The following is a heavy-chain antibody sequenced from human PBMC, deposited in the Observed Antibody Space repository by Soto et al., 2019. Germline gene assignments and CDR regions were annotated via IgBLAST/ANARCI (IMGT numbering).Heavy chain of an antibody. V-gene: IGHV3-74*01. CDR2: IDSVGTNP. CDR1: GFTFSSYW. J-gene: IGHJ1*01. CDR3: SAYPFQH. Sequence: GESLKISCAASGFTFSSYWMHWVRQAPGKGLEWVSRIDSVGTNPFYADSVKGRFTISRDNGKNTMFLQMNSLRAEDTAVYFCSAYPFQHWGQGTRVTVS.